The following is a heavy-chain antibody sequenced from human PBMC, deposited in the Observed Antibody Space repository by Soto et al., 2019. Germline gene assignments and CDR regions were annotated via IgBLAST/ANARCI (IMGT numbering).Heavy chain of an antibody. CDR1: GGTFSSYA. CDR3: GRDRVAAAPGGGENAFDI. V-gene: IGHV1-69*01. Sequence: QVQLVQSGAEVKKPGSSVKVSCKASGGTFSSYAISWVRQAPGQGLEWMGGIIPIFGTANYAQKFQGRVTITADESTSTAYMELSSLRSEDTAVYYCGRDRVAAAPGGGENAFDIWGQGTMVTVSS. D-gene: IGHD6-13*01. J-gene: IGHJ3*02. CDR2: IIPIFGTA.